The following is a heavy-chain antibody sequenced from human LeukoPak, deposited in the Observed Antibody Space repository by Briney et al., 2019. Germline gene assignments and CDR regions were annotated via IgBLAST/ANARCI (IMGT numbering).Heavy chain of an antibody. Sequence: ASVKVSCKASGYTFTDYYMNWVRQAPGQGVEWMGWINPNSGGTHYAQKFQGRVTMTRDTSITTAYMELSSLRSDDTAMYYCTRALGSDYWGQGTLVTVSS. V-gene: IGHV1-2*02. CDR3: TRALGSDY. J-gene: IGHJ4*02. CDR1: GYTFTDYY. CDR2: INPNSGGT. D-gene: IGHD1-26*01.